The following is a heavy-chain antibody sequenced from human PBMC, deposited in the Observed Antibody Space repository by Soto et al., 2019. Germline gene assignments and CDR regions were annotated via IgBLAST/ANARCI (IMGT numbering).Heavy chain of an antibody. CDR3: ARLITLFRGALPPLYYYGMDV. D-gene: IGHD3-10*01. J-gene: IGHJ6*02. CDR1: GGSVSSGSYY. V-gene: IGHV4-61*01. Sequence: SSETLSLTCTVSGGSVSSGSYYWSWIRQPPGKGLEWIGYIYYSGSTNYNPSLKSRVTTSVDTSKNQFSLKLSSVTAADTAVYYCARLITLFRGALPPLYYYGMDVWGQGTTVTVS. CDR2: IYYSGST.